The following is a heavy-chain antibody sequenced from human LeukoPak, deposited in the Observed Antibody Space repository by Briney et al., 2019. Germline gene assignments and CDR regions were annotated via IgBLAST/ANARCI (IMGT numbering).Heavy chain of an antibody. CDR2: INHSGST. V-gene: IGHV4-34*01. J-gene: IGHJ4*02. Sequence: PSETLSLTYAVYGGSFSGYYWSWIRQPPGKGLEWIGEINHSGSTNYNPSLKSRVTISVDTSKNQFSLKLSSVTAADTAVYYCARGRVWDIVVVVAAHPPFDYWGQGTLVTVSS. CDR1: GGSFSGYY. CDR3: ARGRVWDIVVVVAAHPPFDY. D-gene: IGHD2-15*01.